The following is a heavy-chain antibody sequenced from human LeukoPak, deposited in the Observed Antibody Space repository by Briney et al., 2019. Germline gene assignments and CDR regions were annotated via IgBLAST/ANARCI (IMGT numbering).Heavy chain of an antibody. CDR1: GDSIRNYY. J-gene: IGHJ3*02. V-gene: IGHV4-34*01. Sequence: SETLSLTCTVSGDSIRNYYWNWIRQPPGKGLEWIGEINHSGSTNYNPSLKSRVTISVDTSKNQFSLKLSSVTAADTAVYYCARVGWSSRPPTIWGQGTMVTVSS. CDR3: ARVGWSSRPPTI. D-gene: IGHD2-15*01. CDR2: INHSGST.